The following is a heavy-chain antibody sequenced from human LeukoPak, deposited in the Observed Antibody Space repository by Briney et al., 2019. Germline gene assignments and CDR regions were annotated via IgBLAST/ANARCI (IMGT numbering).Heavy chain of an antibody. J-gene: IGHJ5*02. CDR2: INSDGSST. Sequence: GGSLRLSCAASGFTFSSYWMHWVRQAPGKGLVWVSRINSDGSSTSYADSVKGRFTISRDNAKNTLHLQMKSLRAEDTAVYYCARVAVVVVPAAGGSFNWFDPWGQGTLVTVSS. CDR3: ARVAVVVVPAAGGSFNWFDP. V-gene: IGHV3-74*01. CDR1: GFTFSSYW. D-gene: IGHD2-2*01.